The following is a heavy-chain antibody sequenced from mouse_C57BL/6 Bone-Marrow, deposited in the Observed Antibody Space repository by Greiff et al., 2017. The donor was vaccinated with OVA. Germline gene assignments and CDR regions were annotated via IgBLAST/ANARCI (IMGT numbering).Heavy chain of an antibody. CDR1: GYTFTSYT. CDR2: INPSSGYT. CDR3: ARATVVAGSRDY. D-gene: IGHD1-1*01. Sequence: VQVVESGAELARPGASVKMSCKASGYTFTSYTMHWVKQRPGQGLEWIGYINPSSGYTKYNQKFKDKATLTADKSSSTAYMQLSSLTSEDSAVYYCARATVVAGSRDYWGQGTTLTVSS. V-gene: IGHV1-4*01. J-gene: IGHJ2*01.